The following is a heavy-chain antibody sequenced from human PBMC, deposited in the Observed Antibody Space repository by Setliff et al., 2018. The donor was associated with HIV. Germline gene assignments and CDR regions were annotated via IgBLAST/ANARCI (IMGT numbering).Heavy chain of an antibody. CDR2: ISIYNGNV. CDR3: ARDDDVIMVVVGGDY. D-gene: IGHD3-22*01. CDR1: GYSFVSHD. V-gene: IGHV1-18*01. J-gene: IGHJ4*02. Sequence: ASVKVSCKASGYSFVSHDINWVRQAPGQGLEWMGRISIYNGNVNTAPKFQGRITMTTDTSTNTAYLELRSLRSDDTAVYYCARDDDVIMVVVGGDYWGQGTLVTVSS.